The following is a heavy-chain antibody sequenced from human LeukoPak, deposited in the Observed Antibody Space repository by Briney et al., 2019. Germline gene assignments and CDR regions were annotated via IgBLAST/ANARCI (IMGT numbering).Heavy chain of an antibody. CDR2: LYPGDSDT. J-gene: IGHJ4*02. Sequence: PGDSLKISCKGSGYSFTSYWIGWVRQLPGKGLEWMGILYPGDSDTRNSPSFQGQVTIAADKSIRTSYLQWSSLKASDTAMYYCARTDWNDDGIYYFDYWGQGPLVTVSS. V-gene: IGHV5-51*03. CDR1: GYSFTSYW. D-gene: IGHD1-1*01. CDR3: ARTDWNDDGIYYFDY.